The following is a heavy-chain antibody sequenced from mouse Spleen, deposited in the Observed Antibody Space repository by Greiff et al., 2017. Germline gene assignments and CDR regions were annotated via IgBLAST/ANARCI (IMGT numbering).Heavy chain of an antibody. CDR2: IDTSDSYT. V-gene: IGHV1-69*01. D-gene: IGHD1-1*01. CDR3: AILHGPHYYAMDY. CDR1: GYTFTDYW. Sequence: QVQLQQPGAELVMPGASVKMSCKASGYTFTDYWMHWVKQRPGQGLEWIGAIDTSDSYTSYNQKFKGKATLTVDESSSTAYMQLSSLTSEDSAVYYCAILHGPHYYAMDYWGQGTSVTVSS. J-gene: IGHJ4*01.